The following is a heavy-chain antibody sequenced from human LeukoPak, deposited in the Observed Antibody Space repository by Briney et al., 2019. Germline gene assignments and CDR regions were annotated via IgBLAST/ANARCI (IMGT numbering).Heavy chain of an antibody. CDR1: GGSISSYY. CDR3: ARCRHGNCDYFDY. CDR2: IYYSGST. Sequence: PSETLSLTCTVSGGSISSYYWSWIRQPPGKGLEWIGYIYYSGSTNYNPSLKSRVTILVDTSKNQFSLKLRSVTAADTAVYYCARCRHGNCDYFDYWGQGTLVTVSS. V-gene: IGHV4-59*12. J-gene: IGHJ4*02. D-gene: IGHD1-7*01.